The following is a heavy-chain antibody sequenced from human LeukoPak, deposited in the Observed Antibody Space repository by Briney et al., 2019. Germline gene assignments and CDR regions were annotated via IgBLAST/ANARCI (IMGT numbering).Heavy chain of an antibody. Sequence: PGGSLRLPCAASGFTFSSYSMNWVRQAPGKGLEWVSSISSSSYIYYADSVMGRFTISRDNAKNSLYLQMNSLRAEDTAVYYCARGGGAVTGTIAPIDYWGQGTLVTVSS. D-gene: IGHD1-7*01. CDR1: GFTFSSYS. V-gene: IGHV3-21*01. CDR2: ISSSSYI. J-gene: IGHJ4*02. CDR3: ARGGGAVTGTIAPIDY.